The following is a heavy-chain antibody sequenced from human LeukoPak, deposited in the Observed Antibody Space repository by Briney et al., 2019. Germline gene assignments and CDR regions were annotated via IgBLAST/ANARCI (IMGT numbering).Heavy chain of an antibody. Sequence: GGSLRLSRAASGFTFNYAWMSWVRQVPGKGLEWVGQTVSEIDGGTTDYAAPVKGRFTISRDDSKSTLYLQMNSLKIEDTAVYYCTTDEDWNYARKDVWGQGATVIVSS. J-gene: IGHJ6*02. CDR1: GFTFNYAW. CDR3: TTDEDWNYARKDV. CDR2: TVSEIDGGTT. D-gene: IGHD1-7*01. V-gene: IGHV3-15*04.